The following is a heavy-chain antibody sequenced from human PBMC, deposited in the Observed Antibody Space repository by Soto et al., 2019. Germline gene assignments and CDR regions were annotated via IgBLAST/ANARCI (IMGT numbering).Heavy chain of an antibody. Sequence: LSLTCTVSGGSISSSSYYWGWILHPPGKGLEWIGSIYYSGSTYYNPSLKSRVTISVDTSKNQFSLKLSSVTAADTAVYYCARHFNAYSSGRGWFDPWGQGTLVTVSS. CDR2: IYYSGST. CDR1: GGSISSSSYY. J-gene: IGHJ5*02. V-gene: IGHV4-39*01. CDR3: ARHFNAYSSGRGWFDP. D-gene: IGHD6-25*01.